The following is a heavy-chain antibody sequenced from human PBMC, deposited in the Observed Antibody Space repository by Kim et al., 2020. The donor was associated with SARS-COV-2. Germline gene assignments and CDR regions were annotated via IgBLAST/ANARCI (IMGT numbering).Heavy chain of an antibody. V-gene: IGHV3-33*08. J-gene: IGHJ6*02. Sequence: GGSLRLSCAASGFTFSSYGMHWVRQAPGKGLEWVAVIWYDGSNKYYADSVKGRFTISRDNSKNTLYLQMNSLRAEDTAVYYCARVVWYQEARGMDVWGQGNTVTVSS. CDR2: IWYDGSNK. CDR3: ARVVWYQEARGMDV. D-gene: IGHD2-2*01. CDR1: GFTFSSYG.